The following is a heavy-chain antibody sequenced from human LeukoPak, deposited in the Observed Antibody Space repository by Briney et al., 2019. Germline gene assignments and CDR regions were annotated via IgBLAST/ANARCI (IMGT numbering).Heavy chain of an antibody. CDR3: ARDLAYCGGDCGY. Sequence: PGGSLRLSCAASGVTFSSYSMNWVRQAPGKGLEWVSSISGSGSYIYYADSVKGRFTISRDNAKNSLYLRMNSLRAEDTAVYYCARDLAYCGGDCGYWGQGTLVTVSS. V-gene: IGHV3-21*01. D-gene: IGHD2-21*01. CDR2: ISGSGSYI. J-gene: IGHJ4*02. CDR1: GVTFSSYS.